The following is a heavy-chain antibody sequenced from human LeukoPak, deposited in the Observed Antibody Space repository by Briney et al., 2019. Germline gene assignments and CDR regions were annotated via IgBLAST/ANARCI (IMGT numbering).Heavy chain of an antibody. CDR1: GYTFTSYG. CDR2: ISAYNGNT. D-gene: IGHD3-10*01. Sequence: ASVKVSCKASGYTFTSYGISWVRPAPGQGLEWMGWISAYNGNTNYAQKLQGRVTMTTDTSTSTAYMELRSLRSDDTAVYYCARFLYYYGSGSYSDYWGQGTLVTVSS. J-gene: IGHJ4*02. CDR3: ARFLYYYGSGSYSDY. V-gene: IGHV1-18*01.